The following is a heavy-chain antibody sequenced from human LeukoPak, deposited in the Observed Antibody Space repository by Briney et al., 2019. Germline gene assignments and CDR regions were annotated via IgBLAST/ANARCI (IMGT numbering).Heavy chain of an antibody. J-gene: IGHJ4*02. V-gene: IGHV4-4*07. CDR1: GGSISGYY. CDR2: IYTSGST. D-gene: IGHD5-24*01. CDR3: ARALARDGYNCFDY. Sequence: PSETLSLTCTVSGGSISGYYWSWIRQPAGKGLEWIGRIYTSGSTNYNPSLKSRVTISVDKSKNQFSLKLSSVTAADTAVYYCARALARDGYNCFDYWGQGTLVTVSS.